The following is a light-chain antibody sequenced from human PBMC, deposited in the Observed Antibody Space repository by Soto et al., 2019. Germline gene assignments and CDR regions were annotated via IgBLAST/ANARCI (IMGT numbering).Light chain of an antibody. V-gene: IGKV1-5*01. CDR3: QHYNSPSGK. CDR1: QRISTW. J-gene: IGKJ1*01. CDR2: DAS. Sequence: DIQMTQSPSTLSAFVGDRVTISCRASQRISTWLAWYQQKPGKAPKLMISDASSLERGVSSRFSGSGSGTEFTLTSTGLQTEDFANYYCQHYNSPSGKFGQGTKVEI.